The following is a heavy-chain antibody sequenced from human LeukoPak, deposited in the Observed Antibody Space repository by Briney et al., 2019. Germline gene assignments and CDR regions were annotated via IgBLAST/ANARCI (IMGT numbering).Heavy chain of an antibody. J-gene: IGHJ3*02. D-gene: IGHD3-16*01. Sequence: GGSLRLSYATSGFTFSDYDINWVRQAPGKGLEWVSFTTTSSVTIYYADSVKGRFTISRDNAKNSLYLQMNSLRAEDTAVYYCARDRRGGAFDIWGQGTMVTVSS. V-gene: IGHV3-48*01. CDR3: ARDRRGGAFDI. CDR1: GFTFSDYD. CDR2: TTTSSVTI.